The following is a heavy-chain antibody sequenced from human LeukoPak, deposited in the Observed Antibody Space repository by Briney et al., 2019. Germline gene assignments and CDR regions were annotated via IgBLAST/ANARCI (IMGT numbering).Heavy chain of an antibody. V-gene: IGHV4-34*01. CDR2: INHSGST. J-gene: IGHJ5*02. CDR3: ARRAPGYQNIVVVTGQESWFDP. D-gene: IGHD2-21*02. Sequence: PSETLSLTCAVYGGSFSGYYWSWIRQPPGKGLEWIGEINHSGSTNYNPSLKSRVTISVDTSMNQFSLKLSSVTAADTAVYYCARRAPGYQNIVVVTGQESWFDPWGQGTLVTVSS. CDR1: GGSFSGYY.